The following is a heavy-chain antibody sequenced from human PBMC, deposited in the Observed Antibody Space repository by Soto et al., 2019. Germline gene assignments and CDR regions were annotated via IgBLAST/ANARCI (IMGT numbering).Heavy chain of an antibody. D-gene: IGHD6-13*01. CDR1: GYTFCSYA. Sequence: GGSLGLSCASSGYTFCSYAMSWVRKAPGKGLEWVSAISGSGGSTYYADSVKGRFTISRDNSKNTLYLQMNSLRAEDTAVYYCAKELDGSSSWPFDYWGEGTLVTVSS. J-gene: IGHJ4*02. V-gene: IGHV3-23*01. CDR2: ISGSGGST. CDR3: AKELDGSSSWPFDY.